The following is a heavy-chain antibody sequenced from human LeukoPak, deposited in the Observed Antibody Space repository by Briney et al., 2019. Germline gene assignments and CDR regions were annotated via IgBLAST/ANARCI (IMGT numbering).Heavy chain of an antibody. D-gene: IGHD6-19*01. Sequence: ASVKVSCKASGGTFSSYAMSWVRQAPGKGLEWVSAISGSGGSTYYADSVKGRFTISRDNSKNTLYLQMNSLRAEDTAVYYCAKIGGPYSSGWYYFDYWGQGTLVTVSS. CDR3: AKIGGPYSSGWYYFDY. CDR2: ISGSGGST. CDR1: GGTFSSYA. V-gene: IGHV3-23*01. J-gene: IGHJ4*02.